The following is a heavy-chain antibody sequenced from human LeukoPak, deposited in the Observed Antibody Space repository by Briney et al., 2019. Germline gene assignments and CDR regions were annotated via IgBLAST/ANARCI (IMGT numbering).Heavy chain of an antibody. V-gene: IGHV4-59*01. J-gene: IGHJ4*02. CDR2: VYDSGST. CDR3: ATAASISSASGTVLDY. CDR1: GGSITNYH. D-gene: IGHD3-10*01. Sequence: SETLSLTRTVSGGSITNYHWSWMWPPPGKGLEWIGFVYDSGSTNYNPSLKSRVTISVDMSKNQFSLNLRSVTAADAAVYYCATAASISSASGTVLDYWGQGTLVTVSS.